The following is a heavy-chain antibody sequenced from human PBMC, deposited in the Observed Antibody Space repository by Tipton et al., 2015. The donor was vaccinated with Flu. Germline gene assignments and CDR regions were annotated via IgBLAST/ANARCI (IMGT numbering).Heavy chain of an antibody. CDR2: INPSGGST. CDR3: AREGSSGCYDY. V-gene: IGHV1-46*01. J-gene: IGHJ4*02. Sequence: QSGAEVKKPGASVKVSCKASGYTFTSYYMHWVRQAPGQGLEWMGIINPSGGSTSYAQKFQGSVTMTRDTSTSTVYMELSSLRSGDTAVYYCAREGSSGCYDYLGQGTLVTVSS. D-gene: IGHD6-19*01. CDR1: GYTFTSYY.